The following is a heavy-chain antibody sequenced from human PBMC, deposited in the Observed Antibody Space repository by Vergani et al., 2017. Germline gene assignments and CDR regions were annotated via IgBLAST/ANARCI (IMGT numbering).Heavy chain of an antibody. Sequence: QVQLEESGGGVVQPGRSLRLSCAGSGFTLSSHAMNWVRQAPGKGLEWVAFIWYDGSKEYYADSVKGRFTISRDNSKNTLYLQMNNLSAADTAVYYCARSGYCAHGVCYMTYYYYMDVWGKGTAVTVSS. CDR2: IWYDGSKE. CDR3: ARSGYCAHGVCYMTYYYYMDV. D-gene: IGHD2-8*01. J-gene: IGHJ6*03. V-gene: IGHV3-33*01. CDR1: GFTLSSHA.